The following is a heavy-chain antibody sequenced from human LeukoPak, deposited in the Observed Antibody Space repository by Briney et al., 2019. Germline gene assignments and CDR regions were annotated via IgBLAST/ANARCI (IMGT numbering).Heavy chain of an antibody. Sequence: SETLSLTCTVSGGSISSYYWSWIRQPPGKGLEWIGYIYYSGSTNYNPSLKSRVTISVDTSKNQFSLKLSSVTAADTAVYYCARHPSAAAKLLFDYWGQGTLVTVSS. CDR2: IYYSGST. CDR1: GGSISSYY. V-gene: IGHV4-59*08. CDR3: ARHPSAAAKLLFDY. D-gene: IGHD6-13*01. J-gene: IGHJ4*02.